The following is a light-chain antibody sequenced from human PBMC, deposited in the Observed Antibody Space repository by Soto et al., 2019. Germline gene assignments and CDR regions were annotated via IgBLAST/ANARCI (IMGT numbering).Light chain of an antibody. Sequence: QSALTQPASVSGSPGQSITISCTGTSSDVGGYHYVSWYQQHPGKAPKLMIYDIDYRPSAVSNRFSGSQSGNTASLSISGLQAEVEADYYCSSHASYSTRVFGTGTKLTLL. V-gene: IGLV2-14*03. CDR2: DID. CDR1: SSDVGGYHY. J-gene: IGLJ1*01. CDR3: SSHASYSTRV.